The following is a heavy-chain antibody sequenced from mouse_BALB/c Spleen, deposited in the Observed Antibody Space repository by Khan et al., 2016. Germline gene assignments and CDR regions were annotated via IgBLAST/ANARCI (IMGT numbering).Heavy chain of an antibody. D-gene: IGHD2-1*01. J-gene: IGHJ2*01. Sequence: EVELVESGGGLVKPGGSLKLSCAASGFTFRNYAMSWVRQTPEKRLEWVASISTGDSTYYGDSVKGRFTISRDNARNILYLQMSSLRSEDTAMFYCAREDYGNCGDYFDYWGQGTTLTVSS. V-gene: IGHV5-6-5*01. CDR3: AREDYGNCGDYFDY. CDR1: GFTFRNYA. CDR2: ISTGDST.